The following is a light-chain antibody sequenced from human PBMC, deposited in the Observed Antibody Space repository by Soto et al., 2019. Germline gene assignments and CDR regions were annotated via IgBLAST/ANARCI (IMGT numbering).Light chain of an antibody. CDR3: QSYDSSLSGSGV. V-gene: IGLV1-40*01. Sequence: QSVLTQPPSVSGAPGQRVTISCTGSSSNIGAGYDVHWYQQLPGTAPKLLIYGNSNRPSGVPDRFSGSKSGTSASLATTGLQAEDEADYYCQSYDSSLSGSGVFGTGIKVTVL. CDR2: GNS. J-gene: IGLJ1*01. CDR1: SSNIGAGYD.